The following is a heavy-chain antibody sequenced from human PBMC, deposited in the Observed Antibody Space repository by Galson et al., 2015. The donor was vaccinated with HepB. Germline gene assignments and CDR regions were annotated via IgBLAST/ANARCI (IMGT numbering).Heavy chain of an antibody. CDR3: AKDRVYTGSPLD. Sequence: SLRLSCAATGFTFSDCAMTWVRQAPGKGLEWVSTISHTGGSTYYADSVKGRFTISRDNSRNTLYLQMNSLRVDDTALYYCAKDRVYTGSPLDWGQGTLVTVSS. CDR1: GFTFSDCA. D-gene: IGHD1-26*01. J-gene: IGHJ4*02. V-gene: IGHV3-23*01. CDR2: ISHTGGST.